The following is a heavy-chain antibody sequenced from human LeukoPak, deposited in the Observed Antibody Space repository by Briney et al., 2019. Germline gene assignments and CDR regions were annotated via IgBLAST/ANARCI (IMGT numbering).Heavy chain of an antibody. CDR1: GFTFSNYW. CDR3: ARVTAVAGTSVGVDA. V-gene: IGHV3-74*01. D-gene: IGHD6-19*01. J-gene: IGHJ4*02. CDR2: INSDASVT. Sequence: GGSLRLSCAASGFTFSNYWMHWVRHTPGKGLAWVSRINSDASVTTYADSVKGRFTISRDNAKNTLYLQMNSLRAEDTAVYYCARVTAVAGTSVGVDAWGQGILVTVS.